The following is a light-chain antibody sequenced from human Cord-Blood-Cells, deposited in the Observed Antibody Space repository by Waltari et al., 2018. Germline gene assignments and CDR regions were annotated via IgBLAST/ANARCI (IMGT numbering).Light chain of an antibody. CDR3: QQRSNWPYT. V-gene: IGKV3-11*01. J-gene: IGKJ2*01. CDR1: QRVSSY. Sequence: IVLTQSPATLSLSPGERATLSCRDSQRVSSYLAWYQQKPGQAPRLLIYDASNRATGTPARFSGSGSGTDFTLTISSLEPEDFAVYYCQQRSNWPYTFGQGTKLEIK. CDR2: DAS.